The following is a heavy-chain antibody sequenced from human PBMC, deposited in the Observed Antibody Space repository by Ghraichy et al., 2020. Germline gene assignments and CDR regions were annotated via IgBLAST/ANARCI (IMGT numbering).Heavy chain of an antibody. D-gene: IGHD3-22*01. CDR3: ARDWSDDSSGYYWPYYFDY. V-gene: IGHV3-48*04. J-gene: IGHJ4*02. Sequence: GGSLRLSCAASGFTFSSYSMNWVRQAPGKGLEWVSYISSSSSTIYYADSVKGRFTISRDNAKNSLYLQMNSLRAEDTAVYYCARDWSDDSSGYYWPYYFDYWGQGTLVTVSS. CDR2: ISSSSSTI. CDR1: GFTFSSYS.